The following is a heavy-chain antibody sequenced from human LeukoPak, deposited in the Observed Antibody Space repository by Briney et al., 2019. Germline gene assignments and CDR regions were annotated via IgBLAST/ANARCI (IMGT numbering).Heavy chain of an antibody. CDR2: IYTSGST. D-gene: IGHD3-10*01. CDR3: ARDGILWFGELPNYGMDV. V-gene: IGHV4-4*07. CDR1: GGFISSYY. Sequence: PSETLSLTCTVSGGFISSYYWSWIRQPAGKGLEWIGRIYTSGSTNYNPSLKSRVTMSVDTSKNQFSLKLSSVTAADTAVYYCARDGILWFGELPNYGMDVWGQGTTVTVSS. J-gene: IGHJ6*02.